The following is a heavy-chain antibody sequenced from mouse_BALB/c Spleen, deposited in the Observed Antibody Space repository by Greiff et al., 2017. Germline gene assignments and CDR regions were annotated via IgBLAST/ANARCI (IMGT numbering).Heavy chain of an antibody. J-gene: IGHJ4*01. CDR2: ISYDGSN. V-gene: IGHV3-6*02. Sequence: ESGPGLVKPSQSLSLTCSVTGYSITSGYYWNWIRQFPGNKLEWMGYISYDGSNNYNPSLKNRISITRDTSKNQFFLKLNSVTTEDTATYYCARNYGNLLDYWGQGTSVTVSS. CDR1: GYSITSGYY. CDR3: ARNYGNLLDY. D-gene: IGHD2-1*01.